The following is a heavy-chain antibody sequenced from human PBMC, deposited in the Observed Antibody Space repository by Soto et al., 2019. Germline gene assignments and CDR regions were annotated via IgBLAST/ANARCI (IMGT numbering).Heavy chain of an antibody. CDR1: GFTFSSYG. V-gene: IGHV3-33*01. J-gene: IGHJ4*02. CDR3: ARVRNIAVAGLDY. D-gene: IGHD6-19*01. Sequence: GGSLRLSCAASGFTFSSYGMHWVRQAPGKGLEWVAVIWYDGSNKYYADSVKGRFTISRDNSKNTLYLQMNSLRAEDTAVYYCARVRNIAVAGLDYWGQGTLVTVSS. CDR2: IWYDGSNK.